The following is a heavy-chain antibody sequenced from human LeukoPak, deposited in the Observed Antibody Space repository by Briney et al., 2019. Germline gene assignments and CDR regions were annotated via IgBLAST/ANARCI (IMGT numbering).Heavy chain of an antibody. Sequence: GGSLRLSCVVSGFTFSSYAMNWVRQAPVKGLEWVSYISSSGSTIYYADSVKGRFTISRDNAKNSLYLQMNSLRAEDTAVYYCATIRQGLFDYWGQGTLVTVSS. V-gene: IGHV3-48*04. CDR2: ISSSGSTI. CDR1: GFTFSSYA. CDR3: ATIRQGLFDY. J-gene: IGHJ4*02.